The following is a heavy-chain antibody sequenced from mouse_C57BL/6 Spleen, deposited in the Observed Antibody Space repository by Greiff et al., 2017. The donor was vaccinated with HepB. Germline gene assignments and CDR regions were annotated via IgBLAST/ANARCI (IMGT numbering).Heavy chain of an antibody. CDR2: IYPSDSET. V-gene: IGHV1-61*01. Sequence: QVQLQQPGAELVRPGSSVKLSCKASGYTFTSYWMDWVKQRPGQGLEWIGNIYPSDSETHYNQKFKDKATLTVDKSSSTAYMQLSSLTSEDSAVYYCARSRREQEFAYWGQGTLVTVSA. CDR1: GYTFTSYW. J-gene: IGHJ3*01. CDR3: ARSRREQEFAY.